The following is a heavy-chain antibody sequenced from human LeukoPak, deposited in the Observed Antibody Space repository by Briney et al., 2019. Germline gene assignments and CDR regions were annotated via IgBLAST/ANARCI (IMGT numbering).Heavy chain of an antibody. J-gene: IGHJ6*04. V-gene: IGHV3-48*03. D-gene: IGHD3-10*02. CDR2: ISSSGSTI. CDR1: GFTFSSYE. CDR3: AELGITMIGGV. Sequence: PRGSLRLSCAASGFTFSSYEMNWVRQAPGKVLEWVSYISSSGSTIYYADSVKGRFTISRDNAKNSLYLQMNSLRAEATAVYYCAELGITMIGGVWGKGTTVTISS.